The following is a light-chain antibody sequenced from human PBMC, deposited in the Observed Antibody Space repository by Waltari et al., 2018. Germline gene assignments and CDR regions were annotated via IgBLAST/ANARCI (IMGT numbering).Light chain of an antibody. Sequence: QTVVTQEPSLTVSPGGTVTLTCASSTGAVTSANYPNWIQQKPGQAPRGLIYSTSNKHAWTPAHFSGCLFGGEAALTLSGVQPEDEADYYCLLYHGSAQVFGGGTKLTVL. CDR3: LLYHGSAQV. CDR1: TGAVTSANY. V-gene: IGLV7-43*01. J-gene: IGLJ3*02. CDR2: STS.